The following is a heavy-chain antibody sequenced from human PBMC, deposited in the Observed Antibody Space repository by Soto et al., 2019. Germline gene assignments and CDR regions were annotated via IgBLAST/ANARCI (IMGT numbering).Heavy chain of an antibody. J-gene: IGHJ4*02. CDR1: GDSFSSADYN. CDR2: IYYSGYT. D-gene: IGHD4-17*01. CDR3: ARSRDYVGFDY. Sequence: QVLLQESGPGLVKPSQTLSLTCTVSGDSFSSADYNWSWIRQPPGKGLEWIGYIYYSGYTYNNPSLKSPLNMSVDTSKNPFFLKLGSVTAADTAVYYRARSRDYVGFDYWGQGTLVTVS. V-gene: IGHV4-30-4*01.